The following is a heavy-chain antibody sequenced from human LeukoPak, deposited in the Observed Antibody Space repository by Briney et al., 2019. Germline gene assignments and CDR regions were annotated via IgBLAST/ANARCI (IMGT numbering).Heavy chain of an antibody. Sequence: GRSLRLSCAASGFTFSSYAMHWVRQAPGKGLEWLATISRDGKRQFYTDSVKGRFTISRDDSRNTLYLQMNSLRPEDTAVYYCARDRLNRAYCGNDCYSAAFDYWGQGTLVTVSS. CDR1: GFTFSSYA. CDR3: ARDRLNRAYCGNDCYSAAFDY. V-gene: IGHV3-30*04. CDR2: ISRDGKRQ. J-gene: IGHJ4*02. D-gene: IGHD2-21*02.